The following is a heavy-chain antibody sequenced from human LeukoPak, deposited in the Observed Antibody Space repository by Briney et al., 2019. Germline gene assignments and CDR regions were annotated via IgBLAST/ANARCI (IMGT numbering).Heavy chain of an antibody. CDR2: IKQDGSEK. CDR3: ARDHGGYSSGWPTFDY. D-gene: IGHD6-19*01. J-gene: IGHJ4*02. Sequence: GGSLRLSCAASGFTFSSYWMSWVRQAPGKGLEWVANIKQDGSEKYYVDSVKGRFTISRDNAKNSLYLQMNSLRAEDTAVYYCARDHGGYSSGWPTFDYWGQGTLVTVSS. CDR1: GFTFSSYW. V-gene: IGHV3-7*01.